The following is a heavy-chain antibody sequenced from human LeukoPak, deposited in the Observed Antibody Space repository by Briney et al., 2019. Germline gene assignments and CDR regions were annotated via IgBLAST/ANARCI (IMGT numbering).Heavy chain of an antibody. V-gene: IGHV1-2*02. CDR1: GYTFTDYY. J-gene: IGHJ6*02. CDR2: INPNSGGT. Sequence: GASVKVSCKASGYTFTDYYLHWVRQAPGQGLEWMGWINPNSGGTNHAQKFQGRVTVTRDTSIGTAFMELTRLTSDDMAVYYCARCDGSGSTYAMDVWGQGTTVTVSS. CDR3: ARCDGSGSTYAMDV. D-gene: IGHD3-10*01.